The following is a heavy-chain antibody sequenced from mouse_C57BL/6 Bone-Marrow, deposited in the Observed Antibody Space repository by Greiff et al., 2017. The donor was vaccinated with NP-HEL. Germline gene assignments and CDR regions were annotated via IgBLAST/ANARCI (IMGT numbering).Heavy chain of an antibody. J-gene: IGHJ4*01. CDR1: GFTFSSYG. CDR2: ISSGGSYT. V-gene: IGHV5-6*02. CDR3: ARHAVNWDEDAMDY. D-gene: IGHD4-1*01. Sequence: DVMLVESGGDLVKPGGSLKLSCAASGFTFSSYGMSWVRQTPDKRLEWVATISSGGSYTYYPDSVKGRFTISRDNAKNTLYLQMSSLKSEDTAMYYCARHAVNWDEDAMDYWGQGTSVTVSS.